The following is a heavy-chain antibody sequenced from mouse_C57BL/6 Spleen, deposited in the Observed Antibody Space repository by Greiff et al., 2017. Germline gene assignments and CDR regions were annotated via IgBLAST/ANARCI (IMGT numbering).Heavy chain of an antibody. CDR1: GFTFSDYY. CDR3: ARDKTGDFDY. V-gene: IGHV5-16*01. Sequence: EVMLVESEGGLVQPGSSMKLSCTASGFTFSDYYMAWVRQVPEKGLEWVANINYDGSSTYYLDSLKSRFIISRDNAKNILYLQRSSLKSEDTATYYCARDKTGDFDYWGQGTTLTVSS. CDR2: INYDGSST. D-gene: IGHD4-1*01. J-gene: IGHJ2*01.